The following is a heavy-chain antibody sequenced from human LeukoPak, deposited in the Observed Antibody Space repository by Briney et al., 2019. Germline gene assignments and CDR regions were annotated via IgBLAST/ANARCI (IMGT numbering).Heavy chain of an antibody. Sequence: GGSLRLSCAASGFTFSSYSMNWVRQAPGKGLEWVSHITASGTATFYADSVKGRFTISRDNAKNILYLQMNGLRAEDTAVYYCAKGYKYGHYWGQGSLVTVSS. V-gene: IGHV3-48*01. CDR3: AKGYKYGHY. CDR1: GFTFSSYS. J-gene: IGHJ4*02. CDR2: ITASGTAT. D-gene: IGHD5-24*01.